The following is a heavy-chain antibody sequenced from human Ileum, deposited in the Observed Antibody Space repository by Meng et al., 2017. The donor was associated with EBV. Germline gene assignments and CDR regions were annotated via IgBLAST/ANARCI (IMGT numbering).Heavy chain of an antibody. CDR2: IIHGGSP. J-gene: IGHJ4*02. D-gene: IGHD2-8*02. CDR3: ARRPTGIDY. CDR1: GGSLSGAY. V-gene: IGHV4-34*12. Sequence: QVQLPQGGAGLLKPSETLSLTCAVNGGSLSGAYWNWFRQPPGKGLEWIGEIIHGGSPSYNPSLKSRVTISIDTSKNQLSLMLSSVTAADTAVYYCARRPTGIDYWGQGTLVTVSS.